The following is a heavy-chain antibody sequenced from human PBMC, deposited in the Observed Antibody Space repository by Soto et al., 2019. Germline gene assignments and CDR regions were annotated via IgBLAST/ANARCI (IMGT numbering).Heavy chain of an antibody. CDR2: IYHTGST. CDR3: AEGVVAGLSGN. CDR1: GGSINSNNW. D-gene: IGHD6-19*01. Sequence: QVQLQESGPGLVKPSGTLSLTCAVSGGSINSNNWWSWVRQPPGKGLEWIGQIYHTGSTNYDPSLMSRVTISVDKSKNHFSLNLTSVTAADTAVYYCAEGVVAGLSGNWGQGALVIVSS. J-gene: IGHJ4*02. V-gene: IGHV4-4*02.